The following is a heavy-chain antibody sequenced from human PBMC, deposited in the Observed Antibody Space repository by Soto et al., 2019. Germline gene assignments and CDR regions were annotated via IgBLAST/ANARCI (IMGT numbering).Heavy chain of an antibody. D-gene: IGHD2-21*01. J-gene: IGHJ4*02. Sequence: ASVKVSCKASGYTFTSYGISWVRQAPGQGLEWMGWISANNGNTNYAQNFQGRVTVTTDKSTNTVYMELRSLRSDDTAVYYCARGGDGYNFGAVYWGQGTPVTVSS. CDR3: ARGGDGYNFGAVY. CDR2: ISANNGNT. V-gene: IGHV1-18*01. CDR1: GYTFTSYG.